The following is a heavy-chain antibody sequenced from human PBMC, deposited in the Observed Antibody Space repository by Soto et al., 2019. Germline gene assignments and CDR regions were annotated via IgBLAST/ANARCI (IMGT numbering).Heavy chain of an antibody. CDR1: GFNFRNYV. CDR2: ISYDGSSE. CDR3: AREGGITVITPHPAY. Sequence: QVRLVESGGGAVPPGGSLRLSCAASGFNFRNYVFHWVRQAPGKGLEWVAVISYDGSSEYYADSVKGRFTISRDNSKQTLFLHMNSLTPEDTAVYYCAREGGITVITPHPAYWGQGTLVTVSS. V-gene: IGHV3-30-3*01. J-gene: IGHJ1*01. D-gene: IGHD4-17*01.